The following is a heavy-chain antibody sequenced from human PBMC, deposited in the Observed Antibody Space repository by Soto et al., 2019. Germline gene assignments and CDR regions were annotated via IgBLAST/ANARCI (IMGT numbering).Heavy chain of an antibody. D-gene: IGHD2-15*01. V-gene: IGHV4-30-2*01. CDR3: AKDLTDGSEIPWFDP. CDR2: IYHSGST. J-gene: IGHJ5*02. CDR1: GGSISSGGYS. Sequence: PSETLSLTCAVSGGSISSGGYSWSWIRQPPGKGLEWIGYIYHSGSTYYNPSLKSRVTISVDRSKNQFSLKLSSVTAADTAVYYCAKDLTDGSEIPWFDPWGQGTLVTVSS.